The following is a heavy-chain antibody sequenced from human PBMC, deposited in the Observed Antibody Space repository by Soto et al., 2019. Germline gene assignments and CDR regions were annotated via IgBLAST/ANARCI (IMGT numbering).Heavy chain of an antibody. D-gene: IGHD2-21*01. J-gene: IGHJ1*01. CDR1: GDSISSADYC. Sequence: QVQLQESGPGLVKPSQTLSLTCTVSGDSISSADYCWNWIRQHPGKGLEWIGFLCYSGTTYYNPSLKSRVTISKDTSTNQFSLKLSSVTAADTAVYHCARMLAYCGVECFSGYFQQWGQGTLVTVSS. CDR2: LCYSGTT. CDR3: ARMLAYCGVECFSGYFQQ. V-gene: IGHV4-31*03.